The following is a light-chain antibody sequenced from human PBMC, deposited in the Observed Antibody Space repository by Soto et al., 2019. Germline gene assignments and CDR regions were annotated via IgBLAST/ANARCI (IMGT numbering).Light chain of an antibody. CDR1: QSVDIN. CDR3: QQYRNWPRT. V-gene: IGKV3-15*01. Sequence: EIVLTQSPATLSVSPGERVTLSCRASQSVDINLAWYQQKPGQAPRLHIYGASTRAIDMPGRFSGRGSGTEFTLTISSLQSEDFAVYYCQQYRNWPRTFGQGTKV. J-gene: IGKJ1*01. CDR2: GAS.